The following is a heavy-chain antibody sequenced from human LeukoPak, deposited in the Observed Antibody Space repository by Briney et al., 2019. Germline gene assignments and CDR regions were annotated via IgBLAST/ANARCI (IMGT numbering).Heavy chain of an antibody. CDR1: GGSISSSSYY. Sequence: SETLSLTCTVSGGSISSSSYYWGWIRQPPGKGLEWIGSIYYSGSTYYNPSLKSRVTISVDTSKNQFSLKLSSVTAADTAVYYCARITVTARGIDYWGQGTLVTVSS. D-gene: IGHD4-11*01. CDR2: IYYSGST. CDR3: ARITVTARGIDY. V-gene: IGHV4-39*07. J-gene: IGHJ4*02.